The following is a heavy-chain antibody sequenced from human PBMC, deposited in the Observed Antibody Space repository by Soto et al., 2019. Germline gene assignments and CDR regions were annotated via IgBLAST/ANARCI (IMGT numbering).Heavy chain of an antibody. CDR2: IKSKTDGGTT. V-gene: IGHV3-15*07. CDR1: GFTFSNAW. J-gene: IGHJ3*02. Sequence: EVQLVESGGGLVKPGGSLRLSCAASGFTFSNAWMNWVRQAPGKGLEWVGRIKSKTDGGTTDYAAPVKGRFNISRDDSKNTLYLQMNSLKTEDTAVYYCTTPPPMIVGVPDAFDIWGQGTMVTVSS. D-gene: IGHD3-22*01. CDR3: TTPPPMIVGVPDAFDI.